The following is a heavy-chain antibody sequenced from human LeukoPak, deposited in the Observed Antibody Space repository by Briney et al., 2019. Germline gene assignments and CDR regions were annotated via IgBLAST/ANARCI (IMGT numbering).Heavy chain of an antibody. CDR3: AELGITMIGGV. Sequence: PEGSLRLSSAASGFTFSSYEMNWVRQAPGKGLEWVSYISSSGSTIYYADSVKGRFTISRDNAKNSLYLQMNSLRAEDTAVYYCAELGITMIGGVWGKGTTVTISS. CDR2: ISSSGSTI. CDR1: GFTFSSYE. D-gene: IGHD3-10*02. V-gene: IGHV3-48*03. J-gene: IGHJ6*04.